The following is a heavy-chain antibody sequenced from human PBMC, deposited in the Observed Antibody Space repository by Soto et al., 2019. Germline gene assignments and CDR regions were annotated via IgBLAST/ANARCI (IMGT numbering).Heavy chain of an antibody. D-gene: IGHD2-2*01. CDR2: MNPNSGNT. V-gene: IGHV1-8*01. Sequence: ASVKVSCKASGYTFTSFDINWVRQASGQGLEWMGWMNPNSGNTIYAQKFQGRVTMTRNTSINTAYMEMYSLRAEDTAVYYCARYIPGVRYYGMDVWGQGTTVTVSS. J-gene: IGHJ6*02. CDR1: GYTFTSFD. CDR3: ARYIPGVRYYGMDV.